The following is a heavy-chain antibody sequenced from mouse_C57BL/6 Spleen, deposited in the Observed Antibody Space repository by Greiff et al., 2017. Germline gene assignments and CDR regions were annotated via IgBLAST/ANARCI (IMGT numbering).Heavy chain of an antibody. D-gene: IGHD1-1*01. CDR3: ARKGYGSSGYFDV. J-gene: IGHJ1*03. CDR1: GFSLTSYG. CDR2: IWSGGST. Sequence: QVQLKQSGPGLVQPSQSLSITCTVSGFSLTSYGVHWVSQSPGKGLAWLGVIWSGGSTDYNAAFIYRLSLSKDNSKSQFFFKMNSLQADDTALYYCARKGYGSSGYFDVWGTGTTVTVSS. V-gene: IGHV2-2*01.